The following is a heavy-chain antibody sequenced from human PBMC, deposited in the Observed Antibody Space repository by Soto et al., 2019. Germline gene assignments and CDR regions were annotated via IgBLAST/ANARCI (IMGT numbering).Heavy chain of an antibody. CDR2: IYYRGST. D-gene: IGHD2-2*01. CDR1: GGSISSGGYY. J-gene: IGHJ4*02. Sequence: QVQLQESGPGLVKPSQTLSLTCTVSGGSISSGGYYWSWIRQHPGNGLEWIGYIYYRGSTYYNPSLKSRVTISVDTSKNQFSLKLSSVTAADTAVYYCASGRSSTSPYPIGYWGQGTLVTVSS. V-gene: IGHV4-31*03. CDR3: ASGRSSTSPYPIGY.